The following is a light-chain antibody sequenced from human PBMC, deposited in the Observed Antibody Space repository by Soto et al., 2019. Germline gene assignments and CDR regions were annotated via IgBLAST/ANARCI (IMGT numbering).Light chain of an antibody. CDR1: QSVSSSY. CDR3: QQRSNWPPS. CDR2: GAS. Sequence: EIVLTQSPGTLSLSPGERATLSCRASQSVSSSYLAWYQQKPGQAPRLLIYGASSRATGIPDRFSGSGSGTDFTLTISSLEPEDFAVYYCQQRSNWPPSFGGRTKVDI. J-gene: IGKJ4*01. V-gene: IGKV3D-20*02.